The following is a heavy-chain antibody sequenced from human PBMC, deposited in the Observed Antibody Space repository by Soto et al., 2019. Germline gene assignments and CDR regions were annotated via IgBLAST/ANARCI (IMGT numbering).Heavy chain of an antibody. V-gene: IGHV4-59*08. Sequence: SETLSLTCTVSGGSISSYYWRWIRQPPGKGLEWIGYIYYSGSTNYNPSLKSRVTISVDTSKNQFSLKVSSVTAADTAVYYCVRLVDYNFGSGGYYHYYYMDVWGKGTRVTVPS. CDR1: GGSISSYY. J-gene: IGHJ6*03. D-gene: IGHD3-3*01. CDR3: VRLVDYNFGSGGYYHYYYMDV. CDR2: IYYSGST.